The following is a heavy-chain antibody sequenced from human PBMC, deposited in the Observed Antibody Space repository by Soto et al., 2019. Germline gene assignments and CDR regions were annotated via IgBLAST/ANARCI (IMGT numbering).Heavy chain of an antibody. J-gene: IGHJ5*02. Sequence: GGSLSLSCAASGFTFSSYAMSWVRQAPGKGLEWVSAISGSGGSTYYADSVKGRFTISRDNSKNTLYLQMNSLRAEDTAVYYCAKDSKMAAAGTNWFDPWGQETLVTVSS. CDR3: AKDSKMAAAGTNWFDP. CDR1: GFTFSSYA. D-gene: IGHD6-13*01. V-gene: IGHV3-23*01. CDR2: ISGSGGST.